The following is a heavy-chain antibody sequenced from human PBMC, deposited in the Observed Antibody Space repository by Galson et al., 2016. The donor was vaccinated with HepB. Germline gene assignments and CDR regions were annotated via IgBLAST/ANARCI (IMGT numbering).Heavy chain of an antibody. CDR3: ARGRGGYKNGGVDY. D-gene: IGHD5-24*01. Sequence: ETLSLTCTVSGGSISTYYWSWIRQPPGKGLEWIGYIHYSGSTDYNPSLKSRVTISVDTSKNKFSLKLSSVTAADTAVYYCARGRGGYKNGGVDYWGQGTLVTVSS. CDR1: GGSISTYY. J-gene: IGHJ4*02. CDR2: IHYSGST. V-gene: IGHV4-59*01.